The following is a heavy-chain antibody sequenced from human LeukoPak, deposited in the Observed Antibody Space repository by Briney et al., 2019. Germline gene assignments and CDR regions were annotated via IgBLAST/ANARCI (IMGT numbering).Heavy chain of an antibody. CDR1: GYTFTSYA. J-gene: IGHJ4*02. D-gene: IGHD6-19*01. CDR3: ARVVRYSSGPLTDLLPYYFDY. V-gene: IGHV1-3*03. CDR2: INADNGNT. Sequence: ASVKVSCKASGYTFTSYAMHWVRQAPGQGLEWMGWINADNGNTKYPQEFQGRVTITRDTSASAVYMELSSLRSDDMAVYYCARVVRYSSGPLTDLLPYYFDYWGQGTLVTVSS.